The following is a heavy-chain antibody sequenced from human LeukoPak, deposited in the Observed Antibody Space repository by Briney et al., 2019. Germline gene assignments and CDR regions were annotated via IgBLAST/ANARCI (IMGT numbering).Heavy chain of an antibody. Sequence: PSQTLSLTCAVSGGSVSSGGYSWSWIRQPPGKGLGWIGYIYHSGSTYYNPSLKSRVTISVDRSKNQFSLKLSSVTAADTAVYYCARGPPYYDFWSGYYRGYYYYGMDVWGQGTTVTVSS. D-gene: IGHD3-3*01. CDR2: IYHSGST. CDR3: ARGPPYYDFWSGYYRGYYYYGMDV. V-gene: IGHV4-30-2*01. CDR1: GGSVSSGGYS. J-gene: IGHJ6*02.